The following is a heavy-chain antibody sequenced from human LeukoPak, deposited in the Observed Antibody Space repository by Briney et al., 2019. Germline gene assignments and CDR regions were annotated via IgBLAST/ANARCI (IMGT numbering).Heavy chain of an antibody. CDR2: IYTSGST. CDR3: ARATAYYDFWSGYRETNYYYYYMDV. CDR1: GGSISSGSYY. Sequence: SQTLSLTCTVSGGSISSGSYYWSWIRQPAGKGLEWIGRIYTSGSTNYNPSLKSRVTISVDTSKNQFSLKLSSVTAADTAVYYCARATAYYDFWSGYRETNYYYYYMDVWGQGTLVTVSS. J-gene: IGHJ6*03. D-gene: IGHD3-3*01. V-gene: IGHV4-61*02.